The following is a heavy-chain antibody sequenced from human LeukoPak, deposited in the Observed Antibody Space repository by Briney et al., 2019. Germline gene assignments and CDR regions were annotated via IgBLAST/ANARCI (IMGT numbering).Heavy chain of an antibody. J-gene: IGHJ4*02. CDR3: VRRISARPGDCFDS. CDR2: IYYRGNT. Sequence: PSETLSLTCTVSGGSISSSNYYWGWIRQSPGKGLEWIGRIYYRGNTYYNPSLESRLTMSVDTSKNQFSLKLSSVTAADTAMYYCVRRISARPGDCFDSWGQGTLVTVSS. V-gene: IGHV4-39*01. D-gene: IGHD6-6*01. CDR1: GGSISSSNYY.